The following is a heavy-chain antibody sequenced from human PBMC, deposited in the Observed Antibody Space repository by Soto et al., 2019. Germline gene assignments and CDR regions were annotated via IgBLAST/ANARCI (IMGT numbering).Heavy chain of an antibody. CDR1: GVSLSNVGYY. D-gene: IGHD2-21*01. Sequence: SETLSLTCSVSGVSLSNVGYYWGWIRQPPGQELEWIGNVYYSGITYYRPSLKRRVTISVDTSKNQVSLKVNSVSASDTAVYYCAREGGPRAIASRLRIFDSWGQGIPVTVSS. CDR3: AREGGPRAIASRLRIFDS. CDR2: VYYSGIT. V-gene: IGHV4-39*07. J-gene: IGHJ4*02.